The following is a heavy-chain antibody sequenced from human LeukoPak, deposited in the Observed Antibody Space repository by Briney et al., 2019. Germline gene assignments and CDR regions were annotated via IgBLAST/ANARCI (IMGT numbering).Heavy chain of an antibody. CDR3: ARSDGSGSSP. CDR1: GGSISSGGYY. CDR2: IYYSGST. J-gene: IGHJ5*02. D-gene: IGHD3-10*01. V-gene: IGHV4-31*03. Sequence: SETLSLTCTVSGGSISSGGYYWSWIRQHPGEGLEWIGYIYYSGSTYYNPSLKSRVTISVDTSKNQFSLKLSSVTAADTAVYYCARSDGSGSSPWGQGTLVTVSS.